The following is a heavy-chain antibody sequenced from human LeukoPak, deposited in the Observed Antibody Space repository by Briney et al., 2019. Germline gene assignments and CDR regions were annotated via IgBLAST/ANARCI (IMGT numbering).Heavy chain of an antibody. Sequence: SVKVSCKASGGTFSSYAINWVRQAPGQGLEWMGGIIPIFGSPNYAQKFQGRVTITADESTSTAYIELSSLRSEDTAVYYCAREQIPYYYGSGSYPYYFDYWGQGTLVTVSS. D-gene: IGHD3-10*01. J-gene: IGHJ4*02. CDR2: IIPIFGSP. V-gene: IGHV1-69*13. CDR1: GGTFSSYA. CDR3: AREQIPYYYGSGSYPYYFDY.